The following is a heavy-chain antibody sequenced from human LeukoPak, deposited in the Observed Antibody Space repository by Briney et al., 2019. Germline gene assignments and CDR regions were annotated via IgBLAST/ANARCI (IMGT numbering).Heavy chain of an antibody. D-gene: IGHD6-19*01. CDR2: IYHSGST. Sequence: PSYTLSLTRTVAGASIRRGDDYGSWIRHPPVTCLYRIGYIYHSGSTYYNPSLKSRVTISVDRSKNQFSLKLSSVTAADTAVYYCARGEYSSGWYSFQAFDIWGQGTMVTVSS. CDR3: ARGEYSSGWYSFQAFDI. J-gene: IGHJ3*02. CDR1: GASIRRGDDY. V-gene: IGHV4-30-2*01.